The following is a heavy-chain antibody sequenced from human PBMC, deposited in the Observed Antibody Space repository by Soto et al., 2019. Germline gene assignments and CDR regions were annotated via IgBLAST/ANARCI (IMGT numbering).Heavy chain of an antibody. V-gene: IGHV4-61*01. CDR1: GGAVSSGRYY. CDR2: IYYSGST. Sequence: SEILSLTCTVSGGAVSSGRYYWSWIRQPPGKGLEWIGYIYYSGSTNYNPSLKSRVTISVDTSKNQFSLKLSSVTAADTAVYYCARDCVGVPAAIQGGMDVWGQGTTVTVSS. CDR3: ARDCVGVPAAIQGGMDV. D-gene: IGHD2-2*01. J-gene: IGHJ6*02.